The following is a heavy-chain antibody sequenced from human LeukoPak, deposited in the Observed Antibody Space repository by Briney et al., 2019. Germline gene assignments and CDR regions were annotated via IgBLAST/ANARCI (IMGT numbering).Heavy chain of an antibody. D-gene: IGHD1-26*01. CDR3: ATLISGSYSAWFDY. CDR1: GGSISSSNYY. J-gene: IGHJ4*02. CDR2: IYYSGST. Sequence: PSETLSLTCSVTGGSISSSNYYWGWIRQSPGKGLEWIGSIYYSGSTYYNPSLKSRVTMSVDTSKNQFSLKLSSVTAADTAVYYCATLISGSYSAWFDYWGQGTLVTVSS. V-gene: IGHV4-39*01.